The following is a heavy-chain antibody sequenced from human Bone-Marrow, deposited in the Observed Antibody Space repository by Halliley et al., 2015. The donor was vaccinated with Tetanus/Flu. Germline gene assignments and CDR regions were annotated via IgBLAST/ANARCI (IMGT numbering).Heavy chain of an antibody. Sequence: QLVQSGAEVKKPGESLKISCQASGYSFTTHWIGWVRQRPGKGLEWMAIIYPDDSDTRYSPSFQGHVTISADKSTSTAYLQWSGLKASDTAIYYCVSPPYYDLDVWGQGTTVTVSS. CDR3: VSPPYYDLDV. J-gene: IGHJ6*02. CDR1: GYSFTTHW. CDR2: IYPDDSDT. V-gene: IGHV5-51*01.